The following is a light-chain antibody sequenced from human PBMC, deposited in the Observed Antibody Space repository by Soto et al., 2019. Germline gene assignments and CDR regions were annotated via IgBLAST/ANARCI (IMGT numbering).Light chain of an antibody. V-gene: IGLV2-23*01. CDR1: SSDVGSYNL. CDR3: CSYAGSSTPP. CDR2: EGS. Sequence: QSVLTQPASVSGSPGQSITISCTGTSSDVGSYNLVSWYQQHPGKAPKLMIYEGSKRPSGVSNRFSGSKSGNTASLTISGLQAEDEADYYCCSYAGSSTPPFGGGTKHTVL. J-gene: IGLJ2*01.